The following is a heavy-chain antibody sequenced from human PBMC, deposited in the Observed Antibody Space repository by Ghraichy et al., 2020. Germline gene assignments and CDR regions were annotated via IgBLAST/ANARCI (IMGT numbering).Heavy chain of an antibody. CDR3: ARGYSSDRNQYNWFDP. J-gene: IGHJ5*02. CDR1: GGSFSGYY. Sequence: SETLSLTCAVYGGSFSGYYWSWIRQPPGKGLEWIGEINHSGSTNYNPSLKSRVTISVDTSKNQFSLKLSSVTAADTAVYYCARGYSSDRNQYNWFDPWGQGTLVTVSS. CDR2: INHSGST. V-gene: IGHV4-34*01. D-gene: IGHD1-14*01.